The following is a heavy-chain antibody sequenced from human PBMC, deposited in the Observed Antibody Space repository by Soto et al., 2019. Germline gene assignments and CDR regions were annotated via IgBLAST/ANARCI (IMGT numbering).Heavy chain of an antibody. CDR1: GFTFSSYG. V-gene: IGHV3-33*01. CDR3: ARAAQVGDPYYFDY. J-gene: IGHJ4*02. Sequence: PVGSLRLSCAASGFTFSSYGMHWVRQAPGKGLEWVAIIWYDGSNKYYADSVKGRFTISRDNSKNTLYLQMNSLRADDTAVYYCARAAQVGDPYYFDYWGQGTLVTVSS. CDR2: IWYDGSNK. D-gene: IGHD3-16*01.